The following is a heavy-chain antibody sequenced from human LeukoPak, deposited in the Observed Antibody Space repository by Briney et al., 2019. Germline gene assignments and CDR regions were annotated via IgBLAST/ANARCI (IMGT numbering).Heavy chain of an antibody. CDR2: IYDSGST. Sequence: SETLSLTCTVSGGSISNYYWSWLRQPPGKKLEWIGYIYDSGSTNYNPSLKSRTTISLDTSKNQFSLNLNSVTAADTAVYYCARQTRDGYLDYWGQGTLVTVSS. CDR1: GGSISNYY. V-gene: IGHV4-59*08. D-gene: IGHD5-24*01. J-gene: IGHJ4*02. CDR3: ARQTRDGYLDY.